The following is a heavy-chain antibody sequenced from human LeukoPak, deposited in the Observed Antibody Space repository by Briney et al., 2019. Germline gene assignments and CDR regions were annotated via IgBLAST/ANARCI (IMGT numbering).Heavy chain of an antibody. J-gene: IGHJ4*02. CDR2: IYYSGST. V-gene: IGHV4-39*01. D-gene: IGHD3-22*01. CDR3: ARAVEYYYDSSGHDY. CDR1: GGSISSSSYY. Sequence: PSETLSLTCTVSGGSISSSSYYWGWIRQPPGKGLEWIGSIYYSGSTYYNPSLKSRVTISVDTSKTQFSLKLSSVTAADTAVYYCARAVEYYYDSSGHDYWGQGTLVTVSS.